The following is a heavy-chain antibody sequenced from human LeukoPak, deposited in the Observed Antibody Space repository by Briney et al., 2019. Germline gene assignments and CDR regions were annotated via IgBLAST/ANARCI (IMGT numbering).Heavy chain of an antibody. CDR2: ISSNGGST. CDR1: GFTFSDYY. V-gene: IGHV3-64*01. Sequence: GGSLRLSCAASGFTFSDYYLSWIRQAPGKGLEYVSAISSNGGSTYHANSVKGRFTISRDNSKNTLYLQMGSLRAEDMAVYYCARAMVRGVKVYYYYGMDVWGQGTTVTVS. D-gene: IGHD3-10*01. J-gene: IGHJ6*02. CDR3: ARAMVRGVKVYYYYGMDV.